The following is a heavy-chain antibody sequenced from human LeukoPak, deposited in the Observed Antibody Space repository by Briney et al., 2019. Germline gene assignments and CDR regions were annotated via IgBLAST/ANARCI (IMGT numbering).Heavy chain of an antibody. D-gene: IGHD1-26*01. CDR3: ARVNSGLDAFDI. J-gene: IGHJ3*02. Sequence: GGSLRLSCAASGFTVVTHYMTWVRQAPGKGLEWVSVIYAGGDTYYADSVKGRSIISRDDSKDTLYLQMNRLRAEDTAVYYCARVNSGLDAFDIWGQGTMVTVSS. V-gene: IGHV3-53*01. CDR2: IYAGGDT. CDR1: GFTVVTHY.